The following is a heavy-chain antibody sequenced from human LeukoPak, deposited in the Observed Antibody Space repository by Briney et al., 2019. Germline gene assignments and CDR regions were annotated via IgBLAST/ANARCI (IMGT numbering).Heavy chain of an antibody. J-gene: IGHJ1*01. D-gene: IGHD5-24*01. V-gene: IGHV4-59*01. CDR2: VYYSGST. CDR1: GGSISGYY. CDR3: ARNRHGYIFQYFHH. Sequence: SETLSLTCTVYGGSISGYYWSWLRQPPGKGLEWIGYVYYSGSTNYNPSLKSRVTISVDTSKNQFSLRLRSVTAADTAVYYCARNRHGYIFQYFHHWGQGTQVTVSS.